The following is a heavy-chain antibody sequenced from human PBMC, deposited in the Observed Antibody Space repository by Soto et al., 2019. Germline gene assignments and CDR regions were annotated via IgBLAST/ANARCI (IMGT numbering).Heavy chain of an antibody. CDR1: GFTFSGSA. D-gene: IGHD1-26*01. CDR3: IRQEYSGTYGPPDY. J-gene: IGHJ4*02. CDR2: IRTKADSYAT. Sequence: GGSLRLSCAASGFTFSGSAMHWVRQASGKGLEWVGRIRTKADSYATAYAVSVKGRFTISRDDSKNTVYLQMNSLKTEDTAVYYCIRQEYSGTYGPPDYWGQGALVTVSS. V-gene: IGHV3-73*01.